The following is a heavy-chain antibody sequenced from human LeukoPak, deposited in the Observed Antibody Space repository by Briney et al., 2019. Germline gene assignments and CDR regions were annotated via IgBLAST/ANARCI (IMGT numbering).Heavy chain of an antibody. J-gene: IGHJ6*03. D-gene: IGHD6-13*01. CDR1: GYTLTELS. Sequence: ASVKVSCKVSGYTLTELSIHWVRQAPGKGLEWMGGFDPEDGKTTYAQKFQGRVTMTEDTSTDTAYMELSSLRFEDTAVYYCARDNTGYSSSWYVPYYYMDVWGKGTTVTVSS. CDR2: FDPEDGKT. V-gene: IGHV1-24*01. CDR3: ARDNTGYSSSWYVPYYYMDV.